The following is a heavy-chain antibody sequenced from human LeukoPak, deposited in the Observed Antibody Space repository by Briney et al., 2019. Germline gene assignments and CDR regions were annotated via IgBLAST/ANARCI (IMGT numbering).Heavy chain of an antibody. D-gene: IGHD6-13*01. CDR3: AREDGSWYPPFDY. J-gene: IGHJ4*02. CDR1: GYTFTSYY. CDR2: INPSGGST. Sequence: ASVKVSCKASGYTFTSYYMHWVRQAPGQGLEWKGIINPSGGSTSYAQKFQGRVTMTRDMSTSTVYMELSSLRSEDTAVYYCAREDGSWYPPFDYWGQGTLVTVSS. V-gene: IGHV1-46*01.